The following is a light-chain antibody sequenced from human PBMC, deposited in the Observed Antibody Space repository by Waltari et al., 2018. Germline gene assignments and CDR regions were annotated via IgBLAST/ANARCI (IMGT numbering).Light chain of an antibody. Sequence: QSVLTQPPSASGTPGQRATISCSGSSSNIGTNYVYWYQQLPGTAPNLLIYMNNQRPSGVPDRFSGYKSGTSASLAISGLRSEDEADYYCATWDDSLSGLVFGGGTKLTVL. J-gene: IGLJ2*01. CDR3: ATWDDSLSGLV. CDR1: SSNIGTNY. CDR2: MNN. V-gene: IGLV1-47*01.